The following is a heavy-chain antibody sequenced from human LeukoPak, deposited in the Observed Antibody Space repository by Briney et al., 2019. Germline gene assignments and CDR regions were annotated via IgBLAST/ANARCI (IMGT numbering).Heavy chain of an antibody. Sequence: SETLSLTCAVYGGSFSGYYWNWIRQPPGKGLEWIGEINHSGSTNYNPSLKSRVTISVDTPKNQFSLKLSSVTAADTAVYYCARGLGDSSGYYFDYWGQGTLVTVSS. D-gene: IGHD3-22*01. CDR3: ARGLGDSSGYYFDY. CDR2: INHSGST. J-gene: IGHJ4*02. V-gene: IGHV4-34*01. CDR1: GGSFSGYY.